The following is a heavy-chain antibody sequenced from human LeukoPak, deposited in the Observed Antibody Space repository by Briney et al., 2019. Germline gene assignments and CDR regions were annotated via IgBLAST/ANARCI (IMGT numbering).Heavy chain of an antibody. CDR2: INHSGST. Sequence: PSETLSLTCAVYGGSFSGYYWSWIRQPPGKGLEWIGEINHSGSTNYNPSLKSRVTISVDTSKNQFSLKLSSVTAADTAVYYCARERKKWMDVWGEGTTVTVSS. D-gene: IGHD2-8*01. V-gene: IGHV4-34*01. CDR1: GGSFSGYY. CDR3: ARERKKWMDV. J-gene: IGHJ6*04.